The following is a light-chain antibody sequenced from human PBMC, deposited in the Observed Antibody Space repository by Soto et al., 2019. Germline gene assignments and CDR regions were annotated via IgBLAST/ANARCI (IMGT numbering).Light chain of an antibody. CDR1: SSDVGSYNL. Sequence: QSALTQPASVSGSPGQSITISCTGTSSDVGSYNLVSWYQQYPGKAPKLMIYEGSRRPSGASNRFSGSKSGNTASLTISGLQVEDEADYYCCSYAGSSTLVFGGGTQLTVL. CDR3: CSYAGSSTLV. CDR2: EGS. V-gene: IGLV2-23*01. J-gene: IGLJ7*01.